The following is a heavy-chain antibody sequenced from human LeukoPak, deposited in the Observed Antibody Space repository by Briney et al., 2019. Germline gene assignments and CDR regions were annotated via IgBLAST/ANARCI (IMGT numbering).Heavy chain of an antibody. D-gene: IGHD4-17*01. Sequence: GGSLRLSCAASGFTFRSYGMHWVRQAPGKGLEWVAFIRYDGSNKYYADSVKGRFTISRDNSKNTLYLQKNSLRAEDTAVYYCARDGDYGDYAFYWGQGTLVTVSS. CDR1: GFTFRSYG. J-gene: IGHJ4*02. CDR2: IRYDGSNK. V-gene: IGHV3-30*02. CDR3: ARDGDYGDYAFY.